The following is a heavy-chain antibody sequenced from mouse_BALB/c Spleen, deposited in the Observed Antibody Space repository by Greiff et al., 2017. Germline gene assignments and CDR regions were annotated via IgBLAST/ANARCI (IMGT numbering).Heavy chain of an antibody. CDR2: IFPGTGTT. CDR1: GYTFTSYW. CDR3: ARSDCRYDEGGLYFDY. D-gene: IGHD2-14*01. Sequence: QVQLQQSGAELVKPGASVKLSCKTSGYTFTSYWIQWVKQRPGQGLGWIGEIFPGTGTTYYNEKFKGKATLTIDTSSSTAYMQLSSLTSEDSAVYFCARSDCRYDEGGLYFDYWGQGTTLTVSS. V-gene: IGHV1S132*01. J-gene: IGHJ2*01.